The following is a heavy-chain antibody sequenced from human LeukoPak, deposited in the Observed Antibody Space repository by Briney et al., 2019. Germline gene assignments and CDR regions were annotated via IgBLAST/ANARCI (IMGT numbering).Heavy chain of an antibody. J-gene: IGHJ4*02. CDR3: ASQGLYSGSHGHYFDY. CDR1: GYTFTGYY. Sequence: ASVKVSCKASGYTFTGYYMHWVRQAPGQGLEWMGRINPNSGGTNYAQKFQGRVTMTRDTSISTAYMELSRLRSDDTAVYYCASQGLYSGSHGHYFDYWGQGTLVTVSS. D-gene: IGHD1-26*01. V-gene: IGHV1-2*06. CDR2: INPNSGGT.